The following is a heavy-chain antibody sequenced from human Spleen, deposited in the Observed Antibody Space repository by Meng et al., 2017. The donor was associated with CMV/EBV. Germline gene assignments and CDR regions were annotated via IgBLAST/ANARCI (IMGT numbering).Heavy chain of an antibody. CDR3: ASAVNFGGTFDY. J-gene: IGHJ4*02. CDR2: IYADDSNT. D-gene: IGHD3/OR15-3a*01. CDR1: GYFFTNSW. Sequence: GESLKISCKASGYFFTNSWIAWVRQKPGKGLEWMGLIYADDSNTRYSPSFEGQVTISADKSISTAHLQWSSLKASDTAMYYCASAVNFGGTFDYWGQGTLVTVSS. V-gene: IGHV5-51*01.